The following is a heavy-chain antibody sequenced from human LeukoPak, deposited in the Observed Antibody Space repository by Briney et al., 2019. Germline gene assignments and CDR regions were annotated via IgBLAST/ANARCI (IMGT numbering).Heavy chain of an antibody. D-gene: IGHD2-21*02. V-gene: IGHV1-69*05. J-gene: IGHJ4*02. Sequence: SVKVSCKASGGTFSSYAISWVRQAPGQGLESMGRIIPIFGTANYAQKFQGRVTITTDESTSTAYMELSSLRSEDTAVYYCARELVTAIHFYFDYWGQGTLVTVSS. CDR1: GGTFSSYA. CDR3: ARELVTAIHFYFDY. CDR2: IIPIFGTA.